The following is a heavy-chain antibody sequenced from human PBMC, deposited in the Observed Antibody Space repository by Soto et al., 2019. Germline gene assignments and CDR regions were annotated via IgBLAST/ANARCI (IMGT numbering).Heavy chain of an antibody. J-gene: IGHJ6*03. CDR3: ARESGGTTATLDYYHFYMDV. D-gene: IGHD4-17*01. CDR1: GYSFSAYY. V-gene: IGHV1-2*04. CDR2: INPNSGGT. Sequence: QVQLVQSGAEVKKPGASVRVSCKASGYSFSAYYIHWMRQAPGQGLEWMGWINPNSGGTKFAQKFQGWVTMTRDTSISTAYMELSRLKSDDTAVYFCARESGGTTATLDYYHFYMDVWGKGTTVTVSS.